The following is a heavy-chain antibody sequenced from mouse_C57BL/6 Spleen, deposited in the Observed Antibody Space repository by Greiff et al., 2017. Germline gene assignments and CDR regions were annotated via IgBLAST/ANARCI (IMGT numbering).Heavy chain of an antibody. D-gene: IGHD2-3*01. J-gene: IGHJ2*01. V-gene: IGHV5-9*01. CDR2: ISGGGGNT. CDR1: GFTFSSYT. CDR3: ARDWDGYFDY. Sequence: EVQLVESGGGLVKPGGSLKLSCAASGFTFSSYTMSWVRQTPEKRLEWVATISGGGGNTYYPDSVKGRFTISRDNAKNTLYLQMSSLRSDDTALYYCARDWDGYFDYWGQGTTLTVSS.